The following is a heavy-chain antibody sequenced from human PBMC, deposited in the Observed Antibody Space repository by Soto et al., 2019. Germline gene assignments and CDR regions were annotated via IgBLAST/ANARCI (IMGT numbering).Heavy chain of an antibody. CDR3: ASGHSSGWYDY. D-gene: IGHD6-19*01. V-gene: IGHV3-7*03. Sequence: GGSLRLFCAASGFMFSRYSMTWVRQARGKGLEWVANIKQDGSDKYYVDSVEGRFTISRDNAKNSLYLQMNSLRAEDTALYYCASGHSSGWYDYWGQGTLVTVSS. J-gene: IGHJ4*02. CDR1: GFMFSRYS. CDR2: IKQDGSDK.